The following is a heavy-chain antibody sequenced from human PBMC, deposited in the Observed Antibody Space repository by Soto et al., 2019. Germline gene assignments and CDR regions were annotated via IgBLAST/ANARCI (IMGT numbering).Heavy chain of an antibody. V-gene: IGHV4-34*01. CDR1: GGSFSGYY. CDR3: AREMGNWNYAYYYYYYMDV. CDR2: INHSGST. Sequence: PSETLSLTCAVYGGSFSGYYWSWIRQPPGKGLEWIGEINHSGSTNYNPSLKSRVTISADTSKNQFSLKLSSVTAADTAVYYCAREMGNWNYAYYYYYYMDVWGKGTTVTVSS. D-gene: IGHD1-7*01. J-gene: IGHJ6*03.